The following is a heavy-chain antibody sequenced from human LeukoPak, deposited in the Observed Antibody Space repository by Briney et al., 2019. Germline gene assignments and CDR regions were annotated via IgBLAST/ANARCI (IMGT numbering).Heavy chain of an antibody. V-gene: IGHV4-34*01. CDR2: INNGGST. D-gene: IGHD4/OR15-4a*01. J-gene: IGHJ4*02. CDR1: GGSLSGYY. Sequence: KSSETLSLTCAVYGGSLSGYYWSWIRQSPGKGLEWIGEINNGGSTNYNPSLKSRVTMSVDTSKNHFSLKLCAVTAAETAVYFCAREGRMSMGIEYWGQGTLVTVSS. CDR3: AREGRMSMGIEY.